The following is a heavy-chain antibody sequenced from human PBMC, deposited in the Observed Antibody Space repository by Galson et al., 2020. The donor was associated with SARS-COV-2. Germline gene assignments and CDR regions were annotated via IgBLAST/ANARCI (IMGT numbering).Heavy chain of an antibody. CDR1: GFTFSSQG. CDR3: VKDVDVLTGYLSYHLDF. D-gene: IGHD3-9*01. V-gene: IGHV3-33*06. CDR2: VENDGRNK. J-gene: IGHJ4*02. Sequence: GGSLRLPCETSGFTFSSQGMHWVRQAPGKGLEWVAAVENDGRNKYYADSVRGRFTISRDNSKNTLYLQMTNLRADDTAVYYCVKDVDVLTGYLSYHLDFWGQGTLVTVSS.